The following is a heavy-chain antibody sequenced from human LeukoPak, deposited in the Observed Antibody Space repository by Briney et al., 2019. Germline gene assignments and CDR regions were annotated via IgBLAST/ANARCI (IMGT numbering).Heavy chain of an antibody. CDR1: GFTFDDYA. CDR2: ITWNRDNI. J-gene: IGHJ4*02. CDR3: ARDRAYYYDSSGYYYFDH. D-gene: IGHD3-22*01. V-gene: IGHV3-9*01. Sequence: GRSLRLSCTVYGFTFDDYAMHWVRHTPGKGLEWVAGITWNRDNIGYGDSVKGRFTISRDNVKNVLYLQMNSLRPEDTALYYCARDRAYYYDSSGYYYFDHWGQGTLVTVSS.